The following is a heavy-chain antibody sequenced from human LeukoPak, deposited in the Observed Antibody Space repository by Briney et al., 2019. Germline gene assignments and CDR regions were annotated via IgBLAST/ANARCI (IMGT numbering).Heavy chain of an antibody. D-gene: IGHD3-3*01. CDR2: ISSSGSTI. CDR1: GFTFSSYG. J-gene: IGHJ4*02. Sequence: PGRSLRLSCAASGFTFSSYGMHWVRQAPGKGLEWISYISSSGSTIYYIDSVKGRFTMSRDNAKNSLYLQMTSLRAEDTAIYYCARRHDYFDYWGQGTLVTVSS. V-gene: IGHV3-48*04. CDR3: ARRHDYFDY.